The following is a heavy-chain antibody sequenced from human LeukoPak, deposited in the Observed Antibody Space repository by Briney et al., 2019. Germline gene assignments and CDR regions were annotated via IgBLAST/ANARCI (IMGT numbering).Heavy chain of an antibody. CDR2: IKPDESEK. CDR3: AREAY. V-gene: IGHV3-7*01. CDR1: GFKFSRYW. J-gene: IGHJ4*02. Sequence: GGSLRLSCADSGFKFSRYWMSWVRQAPGKGLEWVANIKPDESEKYYMDSIKGRFTIPRDNANNSLYLQMNSLRAEDTAVYYCAREAYWGQGTLVTVSS.